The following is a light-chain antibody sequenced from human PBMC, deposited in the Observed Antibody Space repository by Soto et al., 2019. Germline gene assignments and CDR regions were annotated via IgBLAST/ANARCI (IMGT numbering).Light chain of an antibody. CDR2: DTT. CDR1: TGPVTSGKY. J-gene: IGLJ3*02. V-gene: IGLV7-46*01. Sequence: QSVLTQEPSLTVSPGGTVTLTCGSSTGPVTSGKYPYWFQQKPGQAPRTLIYDTTNRHSWTPARFSGSLLGGKAALTLSGAQPEDEAVYYCLLSFGGARVFGGGTKLTVL. CDR3: LLSFGGARV.